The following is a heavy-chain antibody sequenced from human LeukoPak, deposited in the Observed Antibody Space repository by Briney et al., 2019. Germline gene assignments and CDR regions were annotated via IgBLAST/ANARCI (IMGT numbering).Heavy chain of an antibody. D-gene: IGHD6-19*01. CDR3: ARPYSSGWYYFDN. CDR2: IYSGGST. CDR1: GFTVSSNY. V-gene: IGHV3-66*01. J-gene: IGHJ4*02. Sequence: PGGSLRLSCAASGFTVSSNYMSWVRQAPGKGLEWVSVIYSGGSTYYADSVKGRFTISRDNSKNTLYLQMNSLRAEDTAVYYCARPYSSGWYYFDNLGQGTLASLSS.